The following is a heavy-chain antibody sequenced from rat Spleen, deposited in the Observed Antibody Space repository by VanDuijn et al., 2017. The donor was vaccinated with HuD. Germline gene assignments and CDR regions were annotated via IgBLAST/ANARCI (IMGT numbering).Heavy chain of an antibody. J-gene: IGHJ3*01. CDR2: ISTNGGYT. CDR3: TTENGAY. D-gene: IGHD4-2*01. CDR1: GFTFSTYG. V-gene: IGHV5S14*01. Sequence: EVQLVESGGGLVQPGRSLKLSCAASGFTFSTYGMAWVRQTPTKGLEWVASISTNGGYTYYRDSVKGRFTISRDNAKNTQFLQMDSLRSEDTATYYCTTENGAYWGQGTLVTVSS.